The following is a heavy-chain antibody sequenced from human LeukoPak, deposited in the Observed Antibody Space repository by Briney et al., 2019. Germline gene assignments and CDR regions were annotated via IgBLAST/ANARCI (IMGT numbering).Heavy chain of an antibody. CDR1: GGSISSYY. D-gene: IGHD3-10*01. J-gene: IGHJ6*03. CDR2: IYTSGST. CDR3: ARELPETMVRGVIIYYYYYMDV. Sequence: SETLSLTCTVSGGSISSYYWSWIRQPAGKGLEWIGRIYTSGSTNYNPSLKSRVTISVDTSKNQFSLKLSSVTAADTDVYYCARELPETMVRGVIIYYYYYMDVWGKGTTVTISS. V-gene: IGHV4-4*07.